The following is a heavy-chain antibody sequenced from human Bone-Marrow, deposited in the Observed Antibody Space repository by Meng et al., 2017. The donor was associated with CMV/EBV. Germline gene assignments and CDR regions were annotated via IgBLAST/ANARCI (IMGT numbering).Heavy chain of an antibody. J-gene: IGHJ4*02. Sequence: GESLKISCAASGFTFSSYSMNWVRQAPGKGLEWVSSISSSSSYIYYADSVKGRFTISRDNAKNSLYLQMNSLRAEDTAVYYCARDRGNYYGSGSYYYYWGQGTLATVSS. CDR3: ARDRGNYYGSGSYYYY. CDR1: GFTFSSYS. CDR2: ISSSSSYI. V-gene: IGHV3-21*01. D-gene: IGHD3-10*01.